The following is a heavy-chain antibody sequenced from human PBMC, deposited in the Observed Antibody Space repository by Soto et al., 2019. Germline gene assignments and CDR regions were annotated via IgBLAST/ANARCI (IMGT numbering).Heavy chain of an antibody. CDR2: INPSGSST. J-gene: IGHJ4*02. D-gene: IGHD6-19*01. Sequence: QVRLVQSGAEVKKPGASVKISCKASGYTFSNYYMHWVRQAPGQGLEWMGVINPSGSSTSYAQLFKGSVTMTRDTSTSTVYMELSSLRAEDTAVYYCARVGSVLVVAATDYLAYWGQGTLVTVSS. V-gene: IGHV1-46*01. CDR1: GYTFSNYY. CDR3: ARVGSVLVVAATDYLAY.